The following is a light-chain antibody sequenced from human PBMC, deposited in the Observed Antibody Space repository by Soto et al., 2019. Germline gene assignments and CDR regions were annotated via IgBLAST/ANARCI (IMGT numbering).Light chain of an antibody. CDR3: QQRSNWWT. Sequence: DIVMTQSPLSLPVTPGEPASISCRSSQNLLHSNGYIYLDWYLQKPGQSPRLLIYDASNRATGIPARLSGSGSGTDFTLTISSIEPEDFAVYYCQQRSNWWTFGQGTKVDIK. J-gene: IGKJ1*01. V-gene: IGKV2-28*01. CDR2: DAS. CDR1: QNLLHSNGYIY.